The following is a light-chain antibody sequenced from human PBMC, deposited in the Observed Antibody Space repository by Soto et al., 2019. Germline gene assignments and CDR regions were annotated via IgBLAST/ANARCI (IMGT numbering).Light chain of an antibody. V-gene: IGLV2-11*01. CDR1: SSDVGGYNY. J-gene: IGLJ1*01. CDR2: DVI. CDR3: FSYADSNTVAV. Sequence: QSALTQPRSVSGSPGQSVTISCTGTSSDVGGYNYVSWYQQHPGKVPNLIIYDVIKRPSGVPDRFSGSKSGNTASLTISGLQAEDDADYYCFSYADSNTVAVFGTGTKLTVL.